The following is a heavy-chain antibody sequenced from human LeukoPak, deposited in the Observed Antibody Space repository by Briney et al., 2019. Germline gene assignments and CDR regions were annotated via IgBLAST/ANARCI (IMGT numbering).Heavy chain of an antibody. CDR2: IYPADSDT. V-gene: IGHV5-51*01. J-gene: IGHJ6*02. Sequence: GESLKISCKGSGYSFTSQWIGWVRQMPGKGLEWMGIIYPADSDTKYSPSFQGQVTISADKSINTAYLQWSSLKASDTAIYYCARWMFYYGSGVFHYHGMDVWGRGTTVTVSS. CDR3: ARWMFYYGSGVFHYHGMDV. CDR1: GYSFTSQW. D-gene: IGHD3-10*01.